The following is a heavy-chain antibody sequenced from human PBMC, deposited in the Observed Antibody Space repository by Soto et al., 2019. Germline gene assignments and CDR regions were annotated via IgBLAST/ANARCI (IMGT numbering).Heavy chain of an antibody. CDR1: GFTVSSKS. D-gene: IGHD1-26*01. V-gene: IGHV3-66*01. CDR2: IYSGGGT. Sequence: EVQLVESGGGLVQPGGSLRLSCAASGFTVSSKSMSWVRQAPGKGLEWVSAIYSGGGTYYADSVKGRFTASRDSSKNTLFLQRNSRRAEDTAVYYCVRGVATSTSAPDSWGQGTLVTVSS. CDR3: VRGVATSTSAPDS. J-gene: IGHJ4*02.